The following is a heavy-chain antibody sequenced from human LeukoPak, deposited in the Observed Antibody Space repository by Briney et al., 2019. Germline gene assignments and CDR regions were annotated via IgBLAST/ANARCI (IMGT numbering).Heavy chain of an antibody. V-gene: IGHV3-30*02. J-gene: IGHJ4*02. CDR2: IQNNGSAE. CDR1: GFSFSTYG. D-gene: IGHD2-2*01. Sequence: GGSLRLSCAASGFSFSTYGMHWVRQAPGKGLEWVTFIQNNGSAEYYADSVKGRFTISRDNAKNTLYLQMNSLRGEDTAVYYCAREPQYQPPQGYFDYWGQGTLVTVSS. CDR3: AREPQYQPPQGYFDY.